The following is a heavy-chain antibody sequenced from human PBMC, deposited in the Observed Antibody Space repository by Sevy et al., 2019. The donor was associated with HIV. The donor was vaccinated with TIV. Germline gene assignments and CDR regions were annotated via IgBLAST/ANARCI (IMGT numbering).Heavy chain of an antibody. CDR2: IRNRPNRYTT. D-gene: IGHD2-21*01. Sequence: GGSLRLSCAASGFAFSDHYVDWVRQAPGKGLEWVGRIRNRPNRYTTEYAASVEGRFTISGDDSRHSLYLQMNSLKTEGSAVYYCVRGPNCGVGGCQQVSPYCLDVWGKGATVTVSS. CDR3: VRGPNCGVGGCQQVSPYCLDV. CDR1: GFAFSDHY. J-gene: IGHJ6*03. V-gene: IGHV3-72*01.